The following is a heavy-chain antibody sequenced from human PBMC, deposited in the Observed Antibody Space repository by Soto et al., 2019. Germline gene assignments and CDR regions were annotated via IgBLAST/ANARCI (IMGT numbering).Heavy chain of an antibody. D-gene: IGHD2-21*02. CDR3: AKSPHIVVVTAAYYFDY. CDR2: IKQDGGGK. J-gene: IGHJ4*02. CDR1: GFTFSSYW. V-gene: IGHV3-7*03. Sequence: PGGSLRLSCAASGFTFSSYWMSWVRQAPGKGLEWVANIKQDGGGKYYVDSVKGRFTISRDNSKNTLYLQMNSLRAEDTAVYYCAKSPHIVVVTAAYYFDYWGQGTLVTVSS.